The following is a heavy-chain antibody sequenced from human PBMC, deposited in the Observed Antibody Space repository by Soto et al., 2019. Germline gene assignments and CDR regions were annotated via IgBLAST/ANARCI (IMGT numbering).Heavy chain of an antibody. CDR3: ARDHFLGPMADP. CDR2: IYYSGST. D-gene: IGHD3-10*01. CDR1: GGSISSYY. J-gene: IGHJ5*02. Sequence: ASETLSLTCTVSGGSISSYYWSWIRQPPGKGLEWIGDIYYSGSTNYNPSLKSRVTISVDTSKNQFSLKLSSVTAADTAVYYCARDHFLGPMADPWGQGTLVTVSS. V-gene: IGHV4-59*12.